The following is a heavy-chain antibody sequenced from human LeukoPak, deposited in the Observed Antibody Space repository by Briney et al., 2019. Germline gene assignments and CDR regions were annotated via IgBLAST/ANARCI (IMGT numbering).Heavy chain of an antibody. J-gene: IGHJ4*02. CDR3: AGGATRLATAGAEFDS. V-gene: IGHV1-2*06. Sequence: ASVRVSCKASGYNFIGFYMHWVRQAPGQSLEWMGRINPNSGETSFALSFQGRVTMTRDTSINTAYMELGRLTPDDTAVYFCAGGATRLATAGAEFDSWGQGTLVIVSS. CDR1: GYNFIGFY. D-gene: IGHD6-13*01. CDR2: INPNSGET.